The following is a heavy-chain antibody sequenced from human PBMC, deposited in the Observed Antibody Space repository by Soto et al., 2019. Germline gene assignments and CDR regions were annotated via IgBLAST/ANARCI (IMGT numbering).Heavy chain of an antibody. V-gene: IGHV3-11*06. CDR3: AGGLGGSYFIAY. CDR2: ISTNSRYI. D-gene: IGHD3-10*01. J-gene: IGHJ4*02. Sequence: QVQLVESGGGLVKPGGSLRLSCAVSGFNFSDYYMTWIRQAPGKGLEWISYISTNSRYIKYADSIKGRFTISRDNAKSSLFLLMNSLRAEDTSIYYCAGGLGGSYFIAYWGQGTLVTVSS. CDR1: GFNFSDYY.